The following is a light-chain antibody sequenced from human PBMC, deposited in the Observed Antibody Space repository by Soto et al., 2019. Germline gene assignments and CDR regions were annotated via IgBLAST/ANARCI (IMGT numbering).Light chain of an antibody. J-gene: IGLJ1*01. CDR3: QVWDSSSGHYV. CDR1: NIGSKS. V-gene: IGLV3-21*02. Sequence: SYELTQPPSVSVAPGQTARITCGGNNIGSKSVNWYQQKPGQAPVLVVYEDSDRPSGIPERFSGSNSGNTATLTISRVEAGDEADYYCQVWDSSSGHYVFGTGTKVTVL. CDR2: EDS.